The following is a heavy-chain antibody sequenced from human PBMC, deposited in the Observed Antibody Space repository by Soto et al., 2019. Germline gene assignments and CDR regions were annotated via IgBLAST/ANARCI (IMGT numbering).Heavy chain of an antibody. J-gene: IGHJ5*02. CDR3: ARGYEYCSGGSCFRIDP. Sequence: QVQLVQSGAEVKKPGASVKVSCKASGYTFTSYDINWVRQATGQGLEWMGWMNPNSGNTGYAQKFQGRVTMTRNTSISTAYMELSSLRSEDTAVYYCARGYEYCSGGSCFRIDPWGQGTLVTVSS. CDR2: MNPNSGNT. CDR1: GYTFTSYD. V-gene: IGHV1-8*01. D-gene: IGHD2-15*01.